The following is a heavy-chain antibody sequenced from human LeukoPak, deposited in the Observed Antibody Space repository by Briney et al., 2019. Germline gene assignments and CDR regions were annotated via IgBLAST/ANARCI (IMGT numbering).Heavy chain of an antibody. CDR3: ARVNYYDSSGIDY. J-gene: IGHJ4*02. CDR1: GGFISSGSYY. CDR2: IYTSGST. D-gene: IGHD3-22*01. V-gene: IGHV4-61*02. Sequence: SQTLSLTCTVSGGFISSGSYYWSWIRQPAGKGLEWIGRIYTSGSTNYNPSLKSRVTISVDTSKNQFSLKLSSVTAADTAVYYCARVNYYDSSGIDYWGQGTLVTVSS.